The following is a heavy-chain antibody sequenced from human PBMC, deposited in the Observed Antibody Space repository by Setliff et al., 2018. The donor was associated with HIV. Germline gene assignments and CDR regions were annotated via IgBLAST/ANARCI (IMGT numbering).Heavy chain of an antibody. J-gene: IGHJ6*03. V-gene: IGHV4-34*01. CDR2: ITHSGST. Sequence: SETLSLTCAVYGGSFSGYYWTWIRQPPGEGLEWIGEITHSGSTNYNPYLETRVTISVDTSKNQFSLKLSSVTAADTAVYYCAKGVAGLQYYYYYMDVWGKGTTVTVSS. D-gene: IGHD6-19*01. CDR3: AKGVAGLQYYYYYMDV. CDR1: GGSFSGYY.